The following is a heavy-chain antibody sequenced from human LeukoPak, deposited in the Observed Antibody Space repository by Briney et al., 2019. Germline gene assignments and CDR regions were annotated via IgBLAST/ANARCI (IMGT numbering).Heavy chain of an antibody. CDR2: IIPILGIA. D-gene: IGHD6-19*01. V-gene: IGHV1-69*04. Sequence: ASVKVSCKASGGTFSSYAISWVRQAPGQGLEWMGRIIPILGIANYAQKFQGRVTITADKSTSTAYMELSSLRSEDTAVYYCARRVAVAGGNYFDPWGQGTLVTVSS. CDR3: ARRVAVAGGNYFDP. J-gene: IGHJ5*02. CDR1: GGTFSSYA.